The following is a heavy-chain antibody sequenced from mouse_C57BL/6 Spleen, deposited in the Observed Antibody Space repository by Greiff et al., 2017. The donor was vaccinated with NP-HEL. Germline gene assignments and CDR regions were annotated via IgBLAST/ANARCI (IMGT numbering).Heavy chain of an antibody. J-gene: IGHJ4*01. Sequence: VQLKQSEGGLVQPGSSMKLSCTASGFTFSDYYMAWVRQVPEKGLEWVANINYDGSSTYYLDSLKSRFIISRDNAKNILYLQMSSLKSEDTATYYCARDSGDEDYAMDYWGQGTSVTVSS. CDR3: ARDSGDEDYAMDY. CDR1: GFTFSDYY. CDR2: INYDGSST. D-gene: IGHD3-3*01. V-gene: IGHV5-16*01.